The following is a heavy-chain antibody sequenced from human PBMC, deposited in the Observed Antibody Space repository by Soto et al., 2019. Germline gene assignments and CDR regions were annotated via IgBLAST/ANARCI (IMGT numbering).Heavy chain of an antibody. CDR1: GFTFSSYA. Sequence: EVQLLESGGGLVQPGGSLRLSCAASGFTFSSYAMSWVRQAPGKGLEWGSGISGSGGTSYFADSVKGRFTIYRDNSKNTLYLQMNSLRGEDTAVYYCAKDTGGGTYWMGADGFDYWGQGTLVTVSS. D-gene: IGHD1-26*01. CDR2: ISGSGGTS. CDR3: AKDTGGGTYWMGADGFDY. J-gene: IGHJ4*02. V-gene: IGHV3-23*01.